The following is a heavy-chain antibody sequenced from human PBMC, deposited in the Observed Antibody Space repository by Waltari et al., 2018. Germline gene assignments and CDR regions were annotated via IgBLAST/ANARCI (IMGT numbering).Heavy chain of an antibody. CDR3: ARAAAGKGGWFDP. CDR1: GGPISSHH. CDR2: IYYSGST. J-gene: IGHJ5*02. D-gene: IGHD6-13*01. V-gene: IGHV4-59*11. Sequence: QVQLQESGPGLVKPSETLSLTCTVSGGPISSHHWSWIRQPPGKGLEWIGYIYYSGSTNYNPSLKSRVTISVDTSKNQFSLKLSSVTAADTAVYYCARAAAGKGGWFDPWGQGTLVTVSS.